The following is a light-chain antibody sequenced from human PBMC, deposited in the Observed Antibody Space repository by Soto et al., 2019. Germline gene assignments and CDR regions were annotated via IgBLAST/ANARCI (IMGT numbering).Light chain of an antibody. Sequence: DIQMTQSPSSLSASVGDRVTITCRASQSVSNYLNWYRQLPGKAPTLLIYSTSTLQSGVPSRFSGSGSGTEFTLTISSLQPEDFATYYCLQHNTYPWTFGQGTKVDIK. CDR1: QSVSNY. CDR3: LQHNTYPWT. J-gene: IGKJ1*01. V-gene: IGKV1-17*01. CDR2: STS.